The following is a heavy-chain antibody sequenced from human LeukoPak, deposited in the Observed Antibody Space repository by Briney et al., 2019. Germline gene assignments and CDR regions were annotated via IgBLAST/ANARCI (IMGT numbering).Heavy chain of an antibody. CDR3: ARDRTYYSDSGGYYYHDAFDT. J-gene: IGHJ3*02. V-gene: IGHV3-30*03. CDR2: ISYDGSNK. Sequence: GGSLRLSCAASGFTFSNYDMHWVRQAPGKGLEWVAVISYDGSNKYYADSVKGRFTISRDNSKNTVYLQMNSLRAEDTAVYYCARDRTYYSDSGGYYYHDAFDTWGQGTMVTVSS. CDR1: GFTFSNYD. D-gene: IGHD3-22*01.